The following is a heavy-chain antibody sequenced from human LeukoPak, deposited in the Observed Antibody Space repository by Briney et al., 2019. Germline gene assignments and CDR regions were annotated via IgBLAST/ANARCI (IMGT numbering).Heavy chain of an antibody. CDR1: GGSISSYY. D-gene: IGHD3-3*01. CDR2: IYYSGSS. J-gene: IGHJ6*03. Sequence: SETLSLTCTVSGGSISSYYWSWIRQPPGKGLEWIGYIYYSGSSNYNPSLNSRVTISVDTSKNQFSLKLSSVTAADTAVYYCARGASTVGDYDFWSGYFGYYYYMDVWGKGTTVTISS. V-gene: IGHV4-59*01. CDR3: ARGASTVGDYDFWSGYFGYYYYMDV.